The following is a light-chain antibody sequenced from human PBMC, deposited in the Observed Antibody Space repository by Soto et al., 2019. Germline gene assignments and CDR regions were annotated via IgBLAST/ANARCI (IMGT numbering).Light chain of an antibody. CDR2: GAS. J-gene: IGKJ1*01. V-gene: IGKV3-11*01. CDR1: ENVRTF. Sequence: VLTQSPATLSLSPGERATLSCRASENVRTFVDWYQQKPGQAPRRLMFGASNRATGIPARFSGSGSGTDFTLTISNLEPEDFAVYYCQQHSHWPPWTFGQGTRVEIQ. CDR3: QQHSHWPPWT.